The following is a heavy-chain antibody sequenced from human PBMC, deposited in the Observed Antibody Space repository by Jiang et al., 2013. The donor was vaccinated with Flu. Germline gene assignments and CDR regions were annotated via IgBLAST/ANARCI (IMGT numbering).Heavy chain of an antibody. D-gene: IGHD6-6*01. CDR3: ARGGSSSFYYYMDV. J-gene: IGHJ6*03. CDR2: DPSDSYT. V-gene: IGHV5-10-1*01. Sequence: DPSDSYTYYSPSFQGHVTISTDKSITTAYLQWGSLKASDTAMYYCARGGSSSFYYYMDVWGKGTTVTVSS.